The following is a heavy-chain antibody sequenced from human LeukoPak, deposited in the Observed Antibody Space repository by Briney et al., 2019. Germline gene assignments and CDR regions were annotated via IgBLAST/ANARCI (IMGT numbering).Heavy chain of an antibody. Sequence: SETLSLTCTVSGGSISSGGYYWSWIRQHPGKGLEWIGYIYYSGSSYYNPSLKSRVTMSVDTSKNQFSLKLGSVTAADTAVYYCARKYCSRGSCYSPMGFDPWGQGTLVSVSS. J-gene: IGHJ5*02. V-gene: IGHV4-31*03. CDR3: ARKYCSRGSCYSPMGFDP. CDR1: GGSISSGGYY. D-gene: IGHD2-15*01. CDR2: IYYSGSS.